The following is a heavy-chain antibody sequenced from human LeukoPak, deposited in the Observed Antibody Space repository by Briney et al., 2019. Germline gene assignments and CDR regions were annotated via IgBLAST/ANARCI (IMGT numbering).Heavy chain of an antibody. Sequence: GGSLRLSCAASGFTFSSYAMSWVRQAPGKGLEWVSVISGSGGTTYFADSVKGRFTISRDNSKNTLYLQMNSLRAEDTAVYYCAKRAGYSGYGEGADYWGQGTLVTVSS. V-gene: IGHV3-23*01. D-gene: IGHD5-12*01. CDR1: GFTFSSYA. J-gene: IGHJ4*02. CDR2: ISGSGGTT. CDR3: AKRAGYSGYGEGADY.